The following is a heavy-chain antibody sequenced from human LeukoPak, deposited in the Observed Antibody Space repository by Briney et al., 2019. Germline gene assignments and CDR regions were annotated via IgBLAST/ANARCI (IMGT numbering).Heavy chain of an antibody. J-gene: IGHJ6*04. CDR3: ARVRWERYQLLPYGMDV. V-gene: IGHV5-51*01. CDR2: IYPGDSDT. D-gene: IGHD2-2*01. CDR1: GYSFTSYW. Sequence: GESLKISCKGSGYSFTSYWIGWVRQMPGKGLEWMGIIYPGDSDTRYSPSFQGQVTISADKSISNAYLQWSSLTASDTAMYYCARVRWERYQLLPYGMDVWGKGTTVTVSS.